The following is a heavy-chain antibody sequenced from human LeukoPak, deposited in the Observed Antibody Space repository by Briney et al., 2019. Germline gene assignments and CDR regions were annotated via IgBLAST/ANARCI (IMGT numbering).Heavy chain of an antibody. CDR3: SRDAGGSWFDP. V-gene: IGHV1-2*02. D-gene: IGHD3-10*01. J-gene: IGHJ5*02. CDR2: INPNSGGT. Sequence: ASVKVSCKASGYTFTGYYMHWVRLAPGQGLEWMGWINPNSGGTNYAQKFHGRVTMTRDTSISTAYMQLSSMRSDDTAVYYCSRDAGGSWFDPWGQGTLVTVSS. CDR1: GYTFTGYY.